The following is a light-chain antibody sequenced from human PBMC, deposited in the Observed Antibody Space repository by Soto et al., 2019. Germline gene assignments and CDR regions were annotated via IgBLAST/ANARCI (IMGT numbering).Light chain of an antibody. CDR2: EVD. J-gene: IGLJ1*01. CDR3: SSYEHGSTYV. V-gene: IGLV2-14*01. Sequence: QSVLTQPASVSGSPGQSITISCTGTSSDVGFYNYVSWYQQQHPGKAPKLMIYEVDNRPSGVSIRFSGSKSGNTASLTISGLLAEDEAHYYCSSYEHGSTYVSGTGTKVTVL. CDR1: SSDVGFYNY.